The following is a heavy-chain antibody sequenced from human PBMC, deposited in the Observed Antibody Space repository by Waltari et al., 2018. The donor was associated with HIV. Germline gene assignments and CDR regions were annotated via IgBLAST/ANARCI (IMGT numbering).Heavy chain of an antibody. CDR3: ARDGGSPPNRWFDP. CDR2: ISSSSNFI. J-gene: IGHJ5*02. Sequence: EVHLVESGVALVKPWGSLRLSCGASGFSFVSNTRNWVLQAPGKGLEWVSSISSSSNFIYYADSVKGRFTISRDNAKNSLYLQMNSLRAEDTAVYYCARDGGSPPNRWFDPWGQGTLVTVSS. CDR1: GFSFVSNT. V-gene: IGHV3-21*01. D-gene: IGHD1-26*01.